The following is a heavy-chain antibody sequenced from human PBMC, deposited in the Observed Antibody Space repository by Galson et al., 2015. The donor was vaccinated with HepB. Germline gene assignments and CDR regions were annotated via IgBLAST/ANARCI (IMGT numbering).Heavy chain of an antibody. D-gene: IGHD3-10*01. CDR2: MNPNSGNT. CDR1: GYTFTSYD. CDR3: ARGEGYYGSGSYRRYYYYYMDV. J-gene: IGHJ6*03. Sequence: SVKVSCKASGYTFTSYDINWVRQATGQGLEWMGWMNPNSGNTGYAQKFQGRVTMTRNTSISTAYMELSSLRSEDTAAYYCARGEGYYGSGSYRRYYYYYMDVWGKGTTVTVSS. V-gene: IGHV1-8*01.